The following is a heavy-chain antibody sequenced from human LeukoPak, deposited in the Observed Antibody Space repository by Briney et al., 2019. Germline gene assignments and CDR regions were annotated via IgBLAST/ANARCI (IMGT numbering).Heavy chain of an antibody. V-gene: IGHV4-61*02. Sequence: SETLSLTCTVSGNSISSGDNYWSWIRQPAGKGLEWIGRIYTSGSTNYNPSLKSRVTISGDTSKNQFSLTLSSVTAADTAVYYCARDHSGFDYWGQGTLVTVSS. J-gene: IGHJ4*02. CDR2: IYTSGST. D-gene: IGHD1-26*01. CDR1: GNSISSGDNY. CDR3: ARDHSGFDY.